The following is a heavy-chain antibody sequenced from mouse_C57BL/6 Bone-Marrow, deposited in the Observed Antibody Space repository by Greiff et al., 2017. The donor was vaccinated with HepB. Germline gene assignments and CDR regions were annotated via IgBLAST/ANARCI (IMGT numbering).Heavy chain of an antibody. CDR1: EYEFPSHD. V-gene: IGHV5-2*03. D-gene: IGHD2-5*01. Sequence: DVMLVESGGGLVQPGESLKLSCESNEYEFPSHDMSWVRKTPEKRLELVAAINSDGGSTYYPDTMERRFIISRDNTKKTLYLQMSSLRSEDTALYYCARRGYYSNYLYWYFDVWGTGTTVTVSS. CDR3: ARRGYYSNYLYWYFDV. J-gene: IGHJ1*03. CDR2: INSDGGST.